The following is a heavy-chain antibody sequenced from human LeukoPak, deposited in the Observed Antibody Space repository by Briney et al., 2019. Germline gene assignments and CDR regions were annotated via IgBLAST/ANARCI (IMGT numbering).Heavy chain of an antibody. J-gene: IGHJ6*02. CDR1: GYTFTTFW. Sequence: GESLKISCKGSGYTFTTFWIGWVRQMPGTGLEWMGIIFPGDSDTRYSPSFQGRVTISVDKSISTAYLQWSSLKASDTAIYYCARGGASSYGMDVWGQGTTVTVSS. CDR3: ARGGASSYGMDV. V-gene: IGHV5-51*01. D-gene: IGHD3-16*01. CDR2: IFPGDSDT.